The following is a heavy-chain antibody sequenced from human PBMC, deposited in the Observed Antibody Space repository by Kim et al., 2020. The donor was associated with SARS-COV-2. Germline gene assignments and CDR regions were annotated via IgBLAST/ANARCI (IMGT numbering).Heavy chain of an antibody. D-gene: IGHD3-9*01. CDR3: ARMVTYYDILTGYFQYYFDY. V-gene: IGHV4-59*01. J-gene: IGHJ4*02. Sequence: RVTISVDTSKNQFSLKLSSVTAADTAVYYCARMVTYYDILTGYFQYYFDYWGQGTLVTVSS.